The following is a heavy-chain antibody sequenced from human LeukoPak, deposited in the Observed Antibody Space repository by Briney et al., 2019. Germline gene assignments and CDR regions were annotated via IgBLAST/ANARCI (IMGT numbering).Heavy chain of an antibody. D-gene: IGHD5-24*01. CDR3: ARGGDGYNPHFDY. CDR2: ISYDGSNK. CDR1: GFTFSSYA. V-gene: IGHV3-30-3*01. Sequence: GRSLRLSRAASGFTFSSYAMHWVRQAPGKGLEWVAVISYDGSNKYYADSVKGRFTISRDNSKNTLYLQMNSLRAEDTAVYYCARGGDGYNPHFDYWGQGTLVTVSS. J-gene: IGHJ4*02.